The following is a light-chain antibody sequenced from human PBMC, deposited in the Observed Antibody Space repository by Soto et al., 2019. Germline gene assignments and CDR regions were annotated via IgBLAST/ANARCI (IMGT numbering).Light chain of an antibody. Sequence: EIVLTQSPGTLSLSPGERATLSCRASQSISSTYLAWYQQQPGDAPRLLSYGASSRAPGIPARCSGSGSGTDFTPTISRLEPEYFAVYYCQHYGCLVFTFGGGTKVEIK. V-gene: IGKV3-20*01. CDR1: QSISSTY. CDR3: QHYGCLVFT. CDR2: GAS. J-gene: IGKJ4*01.